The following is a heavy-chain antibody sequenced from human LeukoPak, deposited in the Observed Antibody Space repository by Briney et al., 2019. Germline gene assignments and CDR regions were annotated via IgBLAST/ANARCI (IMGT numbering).Heavy chain of an antibody. J-gene: IGHJ4*02. Sequence: GGSLRLSCAASGFTFSSYAMSWVRQAPGKGLEWVSGFSVSDKTTYYADSVKGRFTISRDNSKNTLYLRINSLRAEDTAVYYCAKDPSVYYGDYIIRWGQGTLVIVSS. V-gene: IGHV3-23*01. CDR3: AKDPSVYYGDYIIR. D-gene: IGHD4-17*01. CDR2: FSVSDKTT. CDR1: GFTFSSYA.